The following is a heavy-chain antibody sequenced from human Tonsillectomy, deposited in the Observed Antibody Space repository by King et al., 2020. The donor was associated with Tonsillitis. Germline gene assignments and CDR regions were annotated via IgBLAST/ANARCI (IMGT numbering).Heavy chain of an antibody. CDR1: GDSVSSNSSA. V-gene: IGHV6-1*01. CDR3: ARDLATIVGHDAFDI. Sequence: VQLQQSGPGLVKPSQTLSLPCAISGDSVSSNSSAWTWIRQSPSRGLEWLGRTYNRSKWYNDYAVSLKGRITINPDTSKNQFSLQLKSVTPEDTAVYYCARDLATIVGHDAFDIWGQGTMVTVSS. CDR2: TYNRSKWYN. D-gene: IGHD4-11*01. J-gene: IGHJ3*02.